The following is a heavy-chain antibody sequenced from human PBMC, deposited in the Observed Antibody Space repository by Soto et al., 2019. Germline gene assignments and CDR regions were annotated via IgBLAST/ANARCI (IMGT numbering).Heavy chain of an antibody. J-gene: IGHJ6*03. CDR1: GYTLTELS. Sequence: ASVKVSCKVSGYTLTELSMHWVRQAPGKGLEWMGGFDPEDGETIYAQKFQGRVTMTEDTSTDTAYMELGSLRSEDTAVYYCATLYYYGSGSYYAPRYYYYMDVWGKGTTVTVSS. D-gene: IGHD3-10*01. CDR3: ATLYYYGSGSYYAPRYYYYMDV. V-gene: IGHV1-24*01. CDR2: FDPEDGET.